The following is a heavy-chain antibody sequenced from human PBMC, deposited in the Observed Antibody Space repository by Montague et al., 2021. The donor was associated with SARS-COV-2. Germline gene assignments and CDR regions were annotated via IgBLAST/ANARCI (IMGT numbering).Heavy chain of an antibody. CDR1: GFSLSTSGMC. V-gene: IGHV2-70*11. J-gene: IGHJ6*02. Sequence: ALVKPTQTLTLTRTFSGFSLSTSGMCMTWIRQPPGKALEWLARIDWDGDKYYNTSLKSRLTISKDTSKNLVVLTMTNMDPVDTATYYCARGPSDTYYYNGMDVWGRGTTVTVSS. CDR3: ARGPSDTYYYNGMDV. CDR2: IDWDGDK.